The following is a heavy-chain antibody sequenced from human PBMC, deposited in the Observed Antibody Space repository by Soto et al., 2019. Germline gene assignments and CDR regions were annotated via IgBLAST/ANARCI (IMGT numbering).Heavy chain of an antibody. J-gene: IGHJ3*02. Sequence: GESLKISCAASGFTFSSYSMNWVRQAPGKGLEWVSSISSSSSYIYYADSVKGRFTISRDNAKNSLYLQMNSLRAEDTAVYYCVSYGDSTQREMDIWGQGTMVTVSS. V-gene: IGHV3-21*01. CDR1: GFTFSSYS. D-gene: IGHD4-17*01. CDR3: VSYGDSTQREMDI. CDR2: ISSSSSYI.